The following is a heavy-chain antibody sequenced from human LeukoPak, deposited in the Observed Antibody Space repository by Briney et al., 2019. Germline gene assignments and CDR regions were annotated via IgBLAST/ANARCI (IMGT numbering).Heavy chain of an antibody. CDR3: ARDYYRNPGRY. J-gene: IGHJ4*02. Sequence: GGSLRLSCAASGFTFSSYWMSWVRQAPGKGLEWVANIKQDGSEKYYVDSVKGRSTISRDNSRNSLYLQMNSLRAEDTAVYYCARDYYRNPGRYWGQGTLVTVSS. D-gene: IGHD3-22*01. CDR2: IKQDGSEK. V-gene: IGHV3-7*01. CDR1: GFTFSSYW.